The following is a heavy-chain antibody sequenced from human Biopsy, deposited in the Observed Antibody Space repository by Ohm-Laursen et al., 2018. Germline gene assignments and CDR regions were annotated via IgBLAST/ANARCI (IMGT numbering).Heavy chain of an antibody. CDR3: ARDLPSSYYYAMDV. V-gene: IGHV4-4*07. CDR1: GASITSYY. J-gene: IGHJ6*02. Sequence: SETLSLTCTVSGASITSYYWSWIRQPAGKGLEWIGHTYKGGNTNHNPSLKSRVSMSVDTSKNQLSLTLGSVTAADTAVYYCARDLPSSYYYAMDVWGQGTKVTVSS. CDR2: TYKGGNT.